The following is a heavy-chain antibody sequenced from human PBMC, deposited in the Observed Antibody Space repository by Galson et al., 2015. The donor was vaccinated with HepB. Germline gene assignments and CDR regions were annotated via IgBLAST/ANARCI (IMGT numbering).Heavy chain of an antibody. J-gene: IGHJ4*02. Sequence: SLRLSCAASGFIFSGSAIDWVRQASGKGXXXVGXXXSXXXYYAXXYVXAVKGXXPISRDDSKNMAYLHMRSLKTADTAVYYCIRLGDLSGYSSRWGQGTLVTVSS. CDR3: IRLGDLSGYSSR. CDR1: GFIFSGSA. D-gene: IGHD2-2*01. V-gene: IGHV3-73*01. CDR2: XXSXXXYYAX.